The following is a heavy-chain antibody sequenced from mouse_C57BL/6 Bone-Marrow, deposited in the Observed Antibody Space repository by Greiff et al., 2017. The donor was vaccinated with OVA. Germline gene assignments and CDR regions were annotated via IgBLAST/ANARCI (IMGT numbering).Heavy chain of an antibody. J-gene: IGHJ4*01. Sequence: EVQLQQSGPELVKPGASVKISCKASGYTFTDYYMNWVKQSPGKSLEWIGAINPNNGGTSYNQKFKGQATLTVDKSSSTACMELRSLTSEDSAVYYCARGDYGSSYEDYYAMDYWGQGTSVTVSS. CDR2: INPNNGGT. CDR1: GYTFTDYY. D-gene: IGHD1-1*01. CDR3: ARGDYGSSYEDYYAMDY. V-gene: IGHV1-26*01.